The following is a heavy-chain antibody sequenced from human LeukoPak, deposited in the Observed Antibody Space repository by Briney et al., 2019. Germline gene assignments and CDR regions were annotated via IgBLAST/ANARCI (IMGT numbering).Heavy chain of an antibody. J-gene: IGHJ4*02. D-gene: IGHD5-12*01. Sequence: GGSLRLSCAASGFTFSSYGMHWVRQAPGKGLEWVAFIRYDGTNEYYADSVKGRFTISRDNAKNALYLQMDGLRGEDTAVYYCARSRYNDYWGQGTLVTVSS. V-gene: IGHV3-30*02. CDR3: ARSRYNDY. CDR2: IRYDGTNE. CDR1: GFTFSSYG.